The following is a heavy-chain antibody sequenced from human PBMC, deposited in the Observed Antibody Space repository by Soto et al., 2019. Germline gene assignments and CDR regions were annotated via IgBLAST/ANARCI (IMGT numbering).Heavy chain of an antibody. CDR3: AGAARDSSGYYYFISRSFDY. Sequence: ASVKVSCKASGYTFTSYAMHWVRQAPGQRLEWMGWINAGNGNTKYSQKFQGRVTITRDTSASTAYMELSSLRSEDTAVYYCAGAARDSSGYYYFISRSFDYWGQGTLVTVSS. J-gene: IGHJ4*02. CDR2: INAGNGNT. V-gene: IGHV1-3*01. CDR1: GYTFTSYA. D-gene: IGHD3-22*01.